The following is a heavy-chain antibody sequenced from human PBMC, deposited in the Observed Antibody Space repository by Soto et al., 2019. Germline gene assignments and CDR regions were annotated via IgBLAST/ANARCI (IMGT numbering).Heavy chain of an antibody. CDR3: ARMPNYYGSGSYYKEGWFDP. V-gene: IGHV5-51*01. D-gene: IGHD3-10*01. Sequence: GESLKISCKGSGYSFTSYWIGWVRQMPGKGLEWMGIIYPGDSDTRYSPSFQGQVTISADKSISTAYLQWSSLKASDTAMYYCARMPNYYGSGSYYKEGWFDPWGQGTLVTVSS. J-gene: IGHJ5*02. CDR1: GYSFTSYW. CDR2: IYPGDSDT.